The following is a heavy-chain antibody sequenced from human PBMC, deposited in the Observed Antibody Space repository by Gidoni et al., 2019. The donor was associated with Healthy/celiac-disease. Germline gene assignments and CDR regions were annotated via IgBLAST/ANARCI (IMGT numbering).Heavy chain of an antibody. CDR1: GFTFSSYE. Sequence: EVQLVESGGGLVQPGGSLRLSCASSGFTFSSYEMNWFRQAPGKGLELVSYISSSGSTIYYADSVKGRFTISRDNAKNSLYLQMNSLRAEDTAVYYCARGRGIAAAGTSYYYYGMDVWGQGTTVTVSS. D-gene: IGHD6-13*01. V-gene: IGHV3-48*03. J-gene: IGHJ6*02. CDR3: ARGRGIAAAGTSYYYYGMDV. CDR2: ISSSGSTI.